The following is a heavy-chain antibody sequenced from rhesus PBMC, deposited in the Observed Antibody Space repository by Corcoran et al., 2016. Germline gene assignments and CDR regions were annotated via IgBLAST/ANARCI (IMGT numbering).Heavy chain of an antibody. D-gene: IGHD3-3*01. Sequence: QVQLHQWGEGLVKPSETLSLTCAVYGGSISGYYYWSWIRQPPGKGLEWIRYIYGNTASTNYNPSLKNRVTISKDTSKNQFSLKLNSVTAADTAVYYCARDHNTMFNYWYFDLWGPGTPITISS. CDR3: ARDHNTMFNYWYFDL. J-gene: IGHJ2*01. CDR2: IYGNTAST. CDR1: GGSISGYYY. V-gene: IGHV4-73*01.